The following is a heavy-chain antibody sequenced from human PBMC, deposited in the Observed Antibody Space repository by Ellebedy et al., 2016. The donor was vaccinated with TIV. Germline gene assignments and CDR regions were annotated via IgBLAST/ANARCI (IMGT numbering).Heavy chain of an antibody. CDR3: AKDWKGCYFDY. D-gene: IGHD1-1*01. CDR1: GFTFSNFG. Sequence: PGGSLRLSCAASGFTFSNFGMHWVRQAPGKGLEWVAFIGDDGSSKYYADSVKGRFTISRDNSKNTLYMQMNSLRAEDTAVYYCAKDWKGCYFDYWGQGTLVTVSS. CDR2: IGDDGSSK. J-gene: IGHJ4*02. V-gene: IGHV3-30*02.